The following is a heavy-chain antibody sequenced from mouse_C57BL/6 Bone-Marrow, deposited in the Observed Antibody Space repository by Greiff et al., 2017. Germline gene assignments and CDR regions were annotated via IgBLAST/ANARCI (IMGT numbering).Heavy chain of an antibody. CDR2: INPNNGGT. CDR3: APITTVVATDYFDY. J-gene: IGHJ2*01. CDR1: GYTFTDYN. Sequence: EVQLQQSGPELVKPGASVKMSCKASGYTFTDYNMHWVKQSHGKSLEWIGYINPNNGGTSYNQKFKGKATLTVNKSSSTAYMELRSLTSEDSAVYYCAPITTVVATDYFDYWGQGTTLTVSS. V-gene: IGHV1-22*01. D-gene: IGHD1-1*01.